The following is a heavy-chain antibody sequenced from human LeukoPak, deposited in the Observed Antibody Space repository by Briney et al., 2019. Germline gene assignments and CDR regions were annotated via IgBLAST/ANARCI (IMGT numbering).Heavy chain of an antibody. J-gene: IGHJ4*02. Sequence: ASVKVSCKASGYTFTGYYMHWVRQAPGQGLEWMGWINPNSGGTNYAQKFQGRVTMTRDTSISTAYMELRSLRSDDTAVYYCARGPPTYTTTGYSSSWFDYWGQGTLVTVSS. CDR1: GYTFTGYY. CDR3: ARGPPTYTTTGYSSSWFDY. V-gene: IGHV1-2*02. CDR2: INPNSGGT. D-gene: IGHD6-13*01.